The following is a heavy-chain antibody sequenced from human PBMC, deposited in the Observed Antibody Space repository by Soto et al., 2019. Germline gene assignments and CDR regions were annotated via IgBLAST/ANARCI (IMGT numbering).Heavy chain of an antibody. V-gene: IGHV1-2*04. J-gene: IGHJ5*02. CDR3: ARSYCSSTSCYTYNWFDP. Sequence: ASVKVSCKASGYTFTGYYMHWVRQAPGQGLEWMGWINPNSGGTNYAQKFQGWVTMTRDTSISTAYMELSRLRSDDTAVYYCARSYCSSTSCYTYNWFDPWGQGTLV. CDR1: GYTFTGYY. D-gene: IGHD2-2*01. CDR2: INPNSGGT.